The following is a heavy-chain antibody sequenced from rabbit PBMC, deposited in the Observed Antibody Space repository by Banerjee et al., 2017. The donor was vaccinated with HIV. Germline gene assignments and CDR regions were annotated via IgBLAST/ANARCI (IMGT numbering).Heavy chain of an antibody. CDR1: GFDFSSNT. CDR3: VRDLAGVIGWNFNL. V-gene: IGHV1S45*01. CDR2: IYTGGGNT. J-gene: IGHJ4*01. Sequence: QEQLKETGGGLVQPGGFLTLSCKASGFDFSSNTMCWVRQAPGKRPEWIACIYTGGGNTVYASWAKGRFTISKTSSTTVTLQMTSLTAADTATYFCVRDLAGVIGWNFNLWGPGTLVTVS. D-gene: IGHD4-1*01.